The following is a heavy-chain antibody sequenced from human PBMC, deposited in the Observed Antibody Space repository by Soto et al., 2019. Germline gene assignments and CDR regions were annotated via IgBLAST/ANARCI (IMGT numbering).Heavy chain of an antibody. J-gene: IGHJ4*02. CDR2: FDPEDGET. CDR1: GYTLTELS. Sequence: ASVKVSCKVSGYTLTELSMHWVRQAPGKGLEWMGGFDPEDGETIYAQKFQGRVTMTEDTSTETAYMELSSLRSEDTAVYYCATRVFLDCSGGSCYLFDYWGQGTLVTVSS. D-gene: IGHD2-15*01. CDR3: ATRVFLDCSGGSCYLFDY. V-gene: IGHV1-24*01.